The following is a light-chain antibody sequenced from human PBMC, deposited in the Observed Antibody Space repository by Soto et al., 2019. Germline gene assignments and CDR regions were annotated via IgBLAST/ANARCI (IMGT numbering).Light chain of an antibody. CDR3: ISSRTVSTYV. CDR1: SSDIGGYNF. CDR2: DVG. Sequence: QSALTQPASVSGSPGQSITIACTGTSSDIGGYNFVSWYQQHPGKAPKLLIYDVGNRPSGVSNRFSGSKSGNTASLTISGLQAEDEAHYYCISSRTVSTYVFGTGTKLTVL. V-gene: IGLV2-14*01. J-gene: IGLJ1*01.